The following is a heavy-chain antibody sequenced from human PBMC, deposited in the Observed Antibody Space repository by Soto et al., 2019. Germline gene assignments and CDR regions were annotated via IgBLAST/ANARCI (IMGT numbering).Heavy chain of an antibody. CDR1: GFIFTNFW. J-gene: IGHJ4*02. CDR2: IDTSGSST. CDR3: AKDSWYFDL. Sequence: GSLRLSCEASGFIFTNFWMHWVRQVPGKGLVWVSRIDTSGSSTSYADSVKGRFTISRDNAKNTVSLQMNSLRAEDTGVYYCAKDSWYFDLWSQGSLVTVSS. V-gene: IGHV3-74*01. D-gene: IGHD6-13*01.